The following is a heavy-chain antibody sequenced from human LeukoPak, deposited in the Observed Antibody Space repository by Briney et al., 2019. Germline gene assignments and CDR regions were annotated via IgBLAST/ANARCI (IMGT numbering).Heavy chain of an antibody. J-gene: IGHJ5*02. D-gene: IGHD6-13*01. CDR1: GSIFTSYW. CDR3: ARHSRSQQLVSWFDP. Sequence: GASLQISCKGSGSIFTSYWIGWVRQLPGKGLEWMGIIYPGDSDTRYSPSFQGQVTISADKSISTAYLQWSSLTASDTAMYSCARHSRSQQLVSWFDPWGQGTLVTVSS. V-gene: IGHV5-51*01. CDR2: IYPGDSDT.